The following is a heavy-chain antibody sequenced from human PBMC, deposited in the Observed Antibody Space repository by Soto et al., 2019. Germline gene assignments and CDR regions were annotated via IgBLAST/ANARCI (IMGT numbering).Heavy chain of an antibody. J-gene: IGHJ6*02. CDR3: ARVKNSATVTSKYYYYGMDV. CDR1: GYTFTSYY. V-gene: IGHV1-46*01. Sequence: ASVKVSCKASGYTFTSYYMHWVRQAPGQGLEWMGIINPSGGSTSYAQKFQGRVTMTRDTSTSTVYMELSSLRSEDTAVYYCARVKNSATVTSKYYYYGMDVWGQGTTVTVSS. CDR2: INPSGGST. D-gene: IGHD4-17*01.